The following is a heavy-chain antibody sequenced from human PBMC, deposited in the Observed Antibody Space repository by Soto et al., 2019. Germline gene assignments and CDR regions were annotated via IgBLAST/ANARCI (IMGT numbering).Heavy chain of an antibody. Sequence: EVQLLESGGGLAQPGGSLTLSCAASRFSFDTYAMTWVRRAPGKGLEWVSAISGGGGDRFYADSVKGRFSISRDNSKNTLYLQMNSLRDGDTAVYYCARGFSAGKGSPPDYWGQGTLVTVSS. CDR1: RFSFDTYA. CDR3: ARGFSAGKGSPPDY. V-gene: IGHV3-23*01. J-gene: IGHJ4*02. D-gene: IGHD3-10*01. CDR2: ISGGGGDR.